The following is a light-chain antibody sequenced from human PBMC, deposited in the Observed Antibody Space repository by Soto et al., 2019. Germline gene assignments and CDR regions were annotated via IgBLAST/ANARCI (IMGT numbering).Light chain of an antibody. Sequence: EIVMTQSPATLSVSLGDRATLSCRASQSVGSYLAWYQQKPGQAPRLLIYGASTRATGTPARFSGSGSETDFTLTISSLQSEDFAVYYCQQYDSWPPSYTFGQGTKVDIK. CDR3: QQYDSWPPSYT. CDR2: GAS. J-gene: IGKJ2*01. V-gene: IGKV3-15*01. CDR1: QSVGSY.